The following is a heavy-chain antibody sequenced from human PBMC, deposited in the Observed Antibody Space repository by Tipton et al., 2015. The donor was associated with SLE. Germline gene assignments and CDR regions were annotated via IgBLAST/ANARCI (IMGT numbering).Heavy chain of an antibody. V-gene: IGHV3-9*01. CDR3: AKDITEYSSSHFQH. CDR1: GFTFDDYA. Sequence: SLRLSCAASGFTFDDYAMHWVRQAPGKGLEWVSGISWNSGSIGYADSVKGRFTISRDNAKNSLYLQMNSLRPEDTALYYCAKDITEYSSSHFQHWGQGTLVTVSS. D-gene: IGHD6-6*01. J-gene: IGHJ1*01. CDR2: ISWNSGSI.